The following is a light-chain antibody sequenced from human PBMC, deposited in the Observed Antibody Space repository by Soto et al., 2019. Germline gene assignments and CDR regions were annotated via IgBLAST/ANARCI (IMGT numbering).Light chain of an antibody. J-gene: IGKJ3*01. V-gene: IGKV3-20*01. CDR2: GAS. CDR1: QSVASSY. CDR3: QQYGNSHFT. Sequence: ENVLTQSPGTLSLSPGERATLSCRASQSVASSYLAWYQQKPGQAPRLVIHGASSRATGIPDRFSGSGSGTDFILTISRLEPEDFAVYYCQQYGNSHFTFGPGTKVDIK.